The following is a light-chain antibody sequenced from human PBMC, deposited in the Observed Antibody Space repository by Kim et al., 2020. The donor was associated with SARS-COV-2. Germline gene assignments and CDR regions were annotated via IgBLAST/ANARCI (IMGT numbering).Light chain of an antibody. J-gene: IGLJ3*02. Sequence: SYELTQPPSVSLAPGETASITCGGDKIGDINVHWYQQRPGQAPVLVISDDSDRPSGIPERFSGTNSGNTATLTINRVAAVDEADYYCQVWDGSSDHWLFGGGTQLTVL. V-gene: IGLV3-21*04. CDR3: QVWDGSSDHWL. CDR1: KIGDIN. CDR2: DDS.